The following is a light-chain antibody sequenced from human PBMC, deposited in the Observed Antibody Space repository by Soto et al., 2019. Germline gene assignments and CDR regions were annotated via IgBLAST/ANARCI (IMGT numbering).Light chain of an antibody. CDR1: QSLLHSNGYNY. Sequence: DVVMTQSPLSLPVTPGEPASISCRSSQSLLHSNGYNYLDWYLQKPGQSPQLLIYLGFNRASGVPDRFSGSGSGTDFTLKISRVEAEDVGVYYCMQALQTPKTFGHGTKVEIK. CDR2: LGF. CDR3: MQALQTPKT. J-gene: IGKJ1*01. V-gene: IGKV2-28*01.